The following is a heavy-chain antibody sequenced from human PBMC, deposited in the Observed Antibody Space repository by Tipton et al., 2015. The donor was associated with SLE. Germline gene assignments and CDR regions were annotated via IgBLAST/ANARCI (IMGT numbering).Heavy chain of an antibody. CDR3: ARWGYCRGGSCYSSWFDP. D-gene: IGHD2-15*01. CDR2: IYPGDSDT. Sequence: QLVQSGAEVKKPGESLKISCKGSGYTFINYWIGWVRQMPGKGLELMGIIYPGDSDTRYSPSFQGQVTISADKSISTAYLQWSSLKASDTAIYYCARWGYCRGGSCYSSWFDPWGQGTLVTVSS. CDR1: GYTFINYW. V-gene: IGHV5-51*01. J-gene: IGHJ5*02.